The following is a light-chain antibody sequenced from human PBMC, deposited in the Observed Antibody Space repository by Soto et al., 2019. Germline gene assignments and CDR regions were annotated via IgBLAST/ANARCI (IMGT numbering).Light chain of an antibody. CDR2: GAS. CDR1: QSVSSN. CDR3: QQYNDWPRT. J-gene: IGKJ1*01. V-gene: IGKV3-15*01. Sequence: TQSPAALSVSPGERATLSCRASQSVSSNLAWYQQRPGQAPRLLIYGASTRATGIPAKFSGSGSGTEFTLTISSLQSEDFAVYYCQQYNDWPRTFGQGTKVDIK.